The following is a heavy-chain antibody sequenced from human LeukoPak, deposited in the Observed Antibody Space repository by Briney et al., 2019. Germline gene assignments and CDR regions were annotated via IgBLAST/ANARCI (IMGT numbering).Heavy chain of an antibody. CDR1: GYSFTTYW. J-gene: IGHJ4*02. D-gene: IGHD2-15*01. CDR2: VYPGNSNT. V-gene: IGHV5-51*01. CDR3: ARLEYCSGGSCYEGY. Sequence: GESLKISCQASGYSFTTYWIAWVRQMPGKGLEWMGIVYPGNSNTRYSPSFQGQVTISADKSISTAYLQWSSLKASDTAMYYCARLEYCSGGSCYEGYWGQGTLVTVSS.